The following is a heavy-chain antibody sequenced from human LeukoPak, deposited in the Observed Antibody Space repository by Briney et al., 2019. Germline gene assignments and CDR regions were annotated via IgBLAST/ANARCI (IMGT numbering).Heavy chain of an antibody. CDR2: IIPIFGTA. J-gene: IGHJ4*02. CDR1: QYSFSDYA. V-gene: IGHV1-69*13. CDR3: ARAGKPGTTGTTGFDY. Sequence: GASVTVSCKASQYSFSDYAIHWVRQAPGQGLEWMGGIIPIFGTANYAQKFQGRVTITADESTSTAYMELSSLRSEDTAVYYCARAGKPGTTGTTGFDYWGQGTLVTVSS. D-gene: IGHD1-1*01.